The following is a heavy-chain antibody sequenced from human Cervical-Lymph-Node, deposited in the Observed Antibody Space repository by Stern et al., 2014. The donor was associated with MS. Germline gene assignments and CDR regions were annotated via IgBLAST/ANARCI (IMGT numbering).Heavy chain of an antibody. J-gene: IGHJ4*02. CDR1: GGSFSSYA. Sequence: VQLVESGAEMKKPGSSVKVSCKASGGSFSSYAVNWVRQAPGQRPEWMGGIIPMYGTANYAQEFQCRLTLIADESTSTAYMELISLTSEDTAMYYCAREATAHSGTFDFWGQGTLVTVSS. CDR2: IIPMYGTA. CDR3: AREATAHSGTFDF. V-gene: IGHV1-69*01. D-gene: IGHD1-14*01.